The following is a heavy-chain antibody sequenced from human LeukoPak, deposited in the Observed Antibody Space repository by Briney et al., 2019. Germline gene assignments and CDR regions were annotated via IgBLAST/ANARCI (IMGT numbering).Heavy chain of an antibody. Sequence: SETLSLTCTVSGGSISSRSYYWGWIRQPPGKGLEWIGNNYYSGSTYYNASLKSRVTISVDTSENQFSLKLKSVTAADTAVYYCARQVYNYGHLPYYFDYWGQGTLVTVSS. CDR1: GGSISSRSYY. D-gene: IGHD5-18*01. CDR2: NYYSGST. J-gene: IGHJ4*02. CDR3: ARQVYNYGHLPYYFDY. V-gene: IGHV4-39*01.